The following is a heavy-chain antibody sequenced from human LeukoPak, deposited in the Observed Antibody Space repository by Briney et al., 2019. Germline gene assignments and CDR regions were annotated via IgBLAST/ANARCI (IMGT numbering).Heavy chain of an antibody. CDR1: GFTFSSYS. Sequence: GGSLRLSCAASGFTFSSYSMNWVRQAPGKGLEWVSSISSSSSYIYYADSVKGRFTISRDNAKNSLYLQMNSLRAEDTAVYYCARDRFGGDYDMDYWGQGTLVTVSS. CDR3: ARDRFGGDYDMDY. J-gene: IGHJ4*02. D-gene: IGHD4-17*01. V-gene: IGHV3-21*01. CDR2: ISSSSSYI.